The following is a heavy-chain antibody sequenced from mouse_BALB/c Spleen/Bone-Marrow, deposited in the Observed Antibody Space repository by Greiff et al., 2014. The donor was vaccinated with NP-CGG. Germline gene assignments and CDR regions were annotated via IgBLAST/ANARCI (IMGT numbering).Heavy chain of an antibody. CDR1: GFNIKDTY. J-gene: IGHJ2*01. V-gene: IGHV14-3*02. Sequence: VQLQQSGAELVEPGASVKLSCTASGFNIKDTYMHWVKQRPEQGLEWIGRIDPANGNTKYDPKLQGKATITADTSSNTAYLQLSSLTSEDTAVYYCARYYYGSSYFDYWGQGTTLTVSS. D-gene: IGHD1-1*01. CDR2: IDPANGNT. CDR3: ARYYYGSSYFDY.